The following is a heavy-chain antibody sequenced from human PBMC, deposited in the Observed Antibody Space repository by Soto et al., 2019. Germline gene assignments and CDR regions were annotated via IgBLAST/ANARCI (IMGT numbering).Heavy chain of an antibody. CDR3: ASHLIMPGTRGFDS. D-gene: IGHD6-13*01. CDR1: SGSITSSKW. J-gene: IGHJ4*02. CDR2: IYHGGST. V-gene: IGHV4-4*03. Sequence: QVQLQESGPGLVKPPGTLSLTCTVSSGSITSSKWWSWVRQPPGKGLEWIGEIYHGGSTNYNPSLKGRVTISVDKSKNQLSLHLNSVTAADTAVYYCASHLIMPGTRGFDSWGQGTLVTVSS.